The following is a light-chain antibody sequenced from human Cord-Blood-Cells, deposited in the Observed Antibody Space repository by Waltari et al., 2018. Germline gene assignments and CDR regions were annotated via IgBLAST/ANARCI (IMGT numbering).Light chain of an antibody. Sequence: EFVLTQSPGTLSLSPGERDTLPCRASQSVSSSYLAWYQQKPGQAPRLLIYGASSRATGIPDRFSGSGSGTDFTLTISRLEPEDFAVYYCQQYGSSPRTFGQGTRLEIK. CDR1: QSVSSSY. CDR3: QQYGSSPRT. V-gene: IGKV3-20*01. J-gene: IGKJ5*01. CDR2: GAS.